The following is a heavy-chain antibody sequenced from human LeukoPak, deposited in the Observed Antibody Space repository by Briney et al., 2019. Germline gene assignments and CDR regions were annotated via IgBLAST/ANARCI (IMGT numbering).Heavy chain of an antibody. CDR1: GFTFSSYG. D-gene: IGHD2-2*02. V-gene: IGHV3-30*02. Sequence: GGSLRLSCAASGFTFSSYGMHWVRQAPGKGLEWEAFIRYDGSNKYYADSVKGRFTISRDNSKNTLYLQMNSLRAEDTAVYYCAKDPYCSSTSCYTGSFAFDIWGQGTMVTVSS. CDR3: AKDPYCSSTSCYTGSFAFDI. J-gene: IGHJ3*02. CDR2: IRYDGSNK.